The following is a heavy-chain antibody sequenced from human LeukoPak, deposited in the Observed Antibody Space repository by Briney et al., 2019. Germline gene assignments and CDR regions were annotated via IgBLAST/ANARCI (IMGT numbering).Heavy chain of an antibody. D-gene: IGHD3-10*01. CDR1: GFTFSSYS. J-gene: IGHJ6*02. CDR2: ISSSSSTI. CDR3: ARATSYYYGSGSYSPHYYYGMDV. Sequence: PGGSLRLSCAASGFTFSSYSMNWVRQAPGKGLEWVSYISSSSSTIYYADSVKGRFTISRDNAKNSLYLQMNSLRDEDTAVYYCARATSYYYGSGSYSPHYYYGMDVWGQGTTVTVSS. V-gene: IGHV3-48*02.